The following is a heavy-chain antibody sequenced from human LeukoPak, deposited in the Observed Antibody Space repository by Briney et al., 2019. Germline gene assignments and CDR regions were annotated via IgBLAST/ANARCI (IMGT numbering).Heavy chain of an antibody. CDR2: ISSSSSYI. CDR3: ARAMIRAAGEDFQH. D-gene: IGHD3-16*01. Sequence: GGSLRLSCAASGFTFSSYSMNWVRQAPGKGLEWVSSISSSSSYIYYADSVEGRFTISRDDAKNSLYLQMNSLRAEDTAVYYCARAMIRAAGEDFQHWGQGTLVTVSS. J-gene: IGHJ1*01. CDR1: GFTFSSYS. V-gene: IGHV3-21*01.